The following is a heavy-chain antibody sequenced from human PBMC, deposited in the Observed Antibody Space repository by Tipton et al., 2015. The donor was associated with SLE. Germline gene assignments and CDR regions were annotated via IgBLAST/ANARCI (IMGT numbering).Heavy chain of an antibody. CDR3: ARSFSSSLYDNWFDP. D-gene: IGHD6-13*01. CDR2: IYYHGRT. Sequence: TLSLTCTVSGGSIDTYFWSWIRQPPGKGLEWIGYIYYHGRTSYNPSLESRVTMSVDMSKNQFSLNLNSVTAADTAVYYCARSFSSSLYDNWFDPRGQGSLATVSS. CDR1: GGSIDTYF. J-gene: IGHJ5*02. V-gene: IGHV4-59*08.